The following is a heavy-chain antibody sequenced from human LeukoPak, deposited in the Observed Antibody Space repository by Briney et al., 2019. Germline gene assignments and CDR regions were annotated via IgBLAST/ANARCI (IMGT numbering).Heavy chain of an antibody. V-gene: IGHV3-21*01. Sequence: GGSLRLSCSASGFSFSDYDMNWVRQAPGKGLEWVSSISGRSNHIYYGDSVKGRFAISRDNAKNSLYLQMNSLGAEDTAVYYCGRAFPPLRTSSAGDLWGQGILVTVSS. D-gene: IGHD3-16*01. CDR3: GRAFPPLRTSSAGDL. CDR1: GFSFSDYD. J-gene: IGHJ4*02. CDR2: ISGRSNHI.